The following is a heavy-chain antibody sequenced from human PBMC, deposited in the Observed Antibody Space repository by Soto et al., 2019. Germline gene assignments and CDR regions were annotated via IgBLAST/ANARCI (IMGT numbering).Heavy chain of an antibody. V-gene: IGHV3-49*04. CDR3: TRDRLYDFWSGYYTGIGYYYYGMDV. CDR2: IRSKAYGGTT. J-gene: IGHJ6*02. D-gene: IGHD3-3*01. Sequence: GGSLRLSCTASGFTFGDYAMSWVRQAPGKGLEWVGFIRSKAYGGTTEYAASVKGRFTISRDDSKSIAYLQMNSLKTEDTAVYYCTRDRLYDFWSGYYTGIGYYYYGMDVWGQGTTVTVSS. CDR1: GFTFGDYA.